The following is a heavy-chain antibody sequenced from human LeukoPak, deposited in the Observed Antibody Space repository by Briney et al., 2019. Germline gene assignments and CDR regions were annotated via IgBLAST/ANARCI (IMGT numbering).Heavy chain of an antibody. D-gene: IGHD3-22*01. CDR2: ISGSGDTT. CDR1: GFTFSSYS. J-gene: IGHJ4*02. CDR3: ARDQYYYDSSGYYKTPAY. V-gene: IGHV3-23*01. Sequence: PGGSLRLSCAASGFTFSSYSMNWVRQAPGKGLEWVSAISGSGDTTYYADSVKGRFTISRDNSKNTLYLQMNSLRAEDTAVYYCARDQYYYDSSGYYKTPAYWGQGTLVTVSS.